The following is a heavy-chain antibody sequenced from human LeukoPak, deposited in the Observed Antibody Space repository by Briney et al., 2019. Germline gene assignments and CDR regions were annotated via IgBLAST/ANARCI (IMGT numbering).Heavy chain of an antibody. D-gene: IGHD4-17*01. CDR3: ARDRATVTNNWCDP. CDR2: ISSSGNTI. Sequence: GGSLRLSCAASGFTFSDYSMSWIRQAPGKGLEWVSYISSSGNTIYSADSVKGRFTISRDNAKNSLYLQMNSLRAEDTAVYYCARDRATVTNNWCDPWGQGTLVTVSS. V-gene: IGHV3-11*04. J-gene: IGHJ5*02. CDR1: GFTFSDYS.